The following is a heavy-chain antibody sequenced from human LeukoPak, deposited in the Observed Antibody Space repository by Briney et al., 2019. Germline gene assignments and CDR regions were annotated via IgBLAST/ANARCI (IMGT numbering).Heavy chain of an antibody. D-gene: IGHD3-10*01. CDR1: GYTLTELS. CDR2: INPNSGGT. Sequence: GASVKVSCKVSGYTLTELSMHWVRQAPGKGLEWMGWINPNSGGTNYAQKFQGRVTMTRDTSISTAYMELSRLTSDDTAVYYCSRGNFYDNKGYSPELRYWGQGTLVTVSS. CDR3: SRGNFYDNKGYSPELRY. J-gene: IGHJ4*02. V-gene: IGHV1-2*02.